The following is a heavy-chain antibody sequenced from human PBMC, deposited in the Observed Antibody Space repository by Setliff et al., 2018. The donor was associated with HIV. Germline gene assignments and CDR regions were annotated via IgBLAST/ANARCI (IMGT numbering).Heavy chain of an antibody. CDR1: GGYISTYY. Sequence: SETLSLTCTVSGGYISTYYWSWIRQPPGKGLEWIGYISNIGSTNYNPYLKSRVTISVDTSKNNFSLRLRSVTAADTAVYYCAKHRVTLHYYMDVWGKGTTVTVSS. J-gene: IGHJ6*03. D-gene: IGHD3-10*01. CDR3: AKHRVTLHYYMDV. CDR2: ISNIGST. V-gene: IGHV4-59*08.